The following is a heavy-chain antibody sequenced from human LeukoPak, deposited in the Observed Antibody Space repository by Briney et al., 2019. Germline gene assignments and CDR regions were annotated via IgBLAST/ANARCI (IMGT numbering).Heavy chain of an antibody. CDR2: IYYSGNS. CDR3: ARAPVELLLSSSAFDI. D-gene: IGHD3-3*01. CDR1: GGSISSYY. J-gene: IGHJ3*02. Sequence: SETLSLTCTVSGGSISSYYWSWIRQPPGKGLEWIGYIYYSGNSNYNPSLKSRITISVDTSKNQFSLKPTSVTAADTAVYYCARAPVELLLSSSAFDIWGHGKMVTVSS. V-gene: IGHV4-59*01.